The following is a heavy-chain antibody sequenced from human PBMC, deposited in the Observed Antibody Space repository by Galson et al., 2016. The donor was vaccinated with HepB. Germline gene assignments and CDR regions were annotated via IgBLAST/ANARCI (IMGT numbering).Heavy chain of an antibody. V-gene: IGHV2-70*12. CDR2: IDWDDDK. CDR3: AHTRSGSHYNWFDP. Sequence: PALVKPTQTLTLTCTFSGFLLNTRGMRVSWIRQPPGKALEWLALIDWDDDKYYSTSLKTRLTISKDTSRNQVVLTMTNMDPVDTATYYCAHTRSGSHYNWFDPWGQGTLVTVSS. D-gene: IGHD3-10*01. J-gene: IGHJ5*02. CDR1: GFLLNTRGMR.